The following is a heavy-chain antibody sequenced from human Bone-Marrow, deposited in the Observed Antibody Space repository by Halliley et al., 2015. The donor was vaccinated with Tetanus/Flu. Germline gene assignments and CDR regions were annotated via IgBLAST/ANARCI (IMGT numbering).Heavy chain of an antibody. CDR2: ST. CDR3: ARARSNSSGWYDRSYYYYGMDV. J-gene: IGHJ6*02. Sequence: STHHPPSLKSRATISVDAAKNQFSLELSSVTAADTAVYYCARARSNSSGWYDRSYYYYGMDVWGRGTTVTVSS. V-gene: IGHV4-59*01. D-gene: IGHD6-19*01.